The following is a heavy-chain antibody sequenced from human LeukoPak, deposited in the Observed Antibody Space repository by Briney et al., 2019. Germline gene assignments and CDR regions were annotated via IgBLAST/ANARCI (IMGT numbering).Heavy chain of an antibody. CDR2: ISSSSSYT. V-gene: IGHV3-11*05. CDR3: AREGVNTYYYDSSGYYRWFDP. D-gene: IGHD3-22*01. Sequence: PGGSLRLSCAASGFTFSDYYVSWIRQAPGKGLEWVSYISSSSSYTNYADSVKGRFTISRDNAKNSLYLQMNSLRAEDTAVYYCAREGVNTYYYDSSGYYRWFDPWGQGTLVTVSS. CDR1: GFTFSDYY. J-gene: IGHJ5*02.